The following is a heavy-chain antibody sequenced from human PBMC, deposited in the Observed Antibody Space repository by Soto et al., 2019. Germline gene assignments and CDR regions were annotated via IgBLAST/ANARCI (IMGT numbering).Heavy chain of an antibody. J-gene: IGHJ6*02. CDR3: ARLPHDFWSCYLLHGYYGMDV. Sequence: ASVKVSCKASGYTFTSYYMHWVRQAPGQGLEWMGIINPSGGSTSYAQKFQGRVTMTRDTSTSTVYMELSSLRSEDTAVYYCARLPHDFWSCYLLHGYYGMDVWGQGTTVTVSS. CDR2: INPSGGST. D-gene: IGHD3-3*01. CDR1: GYTFTSYY. V-gene: IGHV1-46*01.